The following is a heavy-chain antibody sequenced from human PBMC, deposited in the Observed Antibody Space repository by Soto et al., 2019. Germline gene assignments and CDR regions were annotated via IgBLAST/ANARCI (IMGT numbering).Heavy chain of an antibody. J-gene: IGHJ5*02. V-gene: IGHV4-4*07. Sequence: SETLSLTCSVSGGSISKFYWSWIRKTAGKGLEWMGRVYATGTTDYNPSLRSRVAMSVDISRKTFSLRLTSVTAADTGMYYCVRDGSKTLRDWFDPWGQGKLVSVSS. CDR1: GGSISKFY. CDR2: VYATGTT. D-gene: IGHD3-10*01. CDR3: VRDGSKTLRDWFDP.